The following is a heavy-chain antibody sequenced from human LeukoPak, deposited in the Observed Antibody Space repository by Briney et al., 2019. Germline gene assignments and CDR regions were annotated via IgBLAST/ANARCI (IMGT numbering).Heavy chain of an antibody. CDR2: IYSGGTT. D-gene: IGHD2-15*01. CDR3: ARDGPYCSGDYCYWGGFDY. CDR1: GFTVSSSY. Sequence: PGGSLRLSCAASGFTVSSSYMNWVRQAPGKGLEWVSVIYSGGTTYYADSVKGRFTIYRDNSKNTLYLQMNSLRAEDTAVYYCARDGPYCSGDYCYWGGFDYWGQGTLVTVSS. J-gene: IGHJ4*02. V-gene: IGHV3-53*01.